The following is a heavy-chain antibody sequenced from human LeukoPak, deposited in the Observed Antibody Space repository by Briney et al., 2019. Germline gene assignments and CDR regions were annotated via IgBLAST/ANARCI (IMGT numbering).Heavy chain of an antibody. Sequence: GGSLRLSCAASGFTFSSYAVNWVRQAPGKGLEWVSGISRGGAGTYYADSVKGRFTISRDNSKNTLYLQMNSLRAEDTAVYYCAKARSSGWYKPFDYWGQGTLVTVSS. J-gene: IGHJ4*02. CDR1: GFTFSSYA. V-gene: IGHV3-23*01. CDR3: AKARSSGWYKPFDY. D-gene: IGHD6-19*01. CDR2: ISRGGAGT.